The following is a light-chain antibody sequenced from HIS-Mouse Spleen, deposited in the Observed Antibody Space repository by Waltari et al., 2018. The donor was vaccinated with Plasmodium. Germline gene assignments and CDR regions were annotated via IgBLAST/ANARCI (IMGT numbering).Light chain of an antibody. Sequence: EIVMTQSPATLSVSPWERATLSCRASQSVSSNSAWYQQKPGQAPRLLIYGASTSATGIPARFSGSGSGTEFTLTISSLQSEDFAVYYCQQYNNWSFTFGPGTKVDIK. V-gene: IGKV3-15*01. CDR2: GAS. CDR3: QQYNNWSFT. J-gene: IGKJ3*01. CDR1: QSVSSN.